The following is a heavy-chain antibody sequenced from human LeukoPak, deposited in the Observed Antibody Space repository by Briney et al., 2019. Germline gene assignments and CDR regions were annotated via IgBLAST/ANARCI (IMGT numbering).Heavy chain of an antibody. D-gene: IGHD3-3*01. CDR3: ARAWSGYSLDY. CDR1: GFIFSSYS. V-gene: IGHV3-48*01. CDR2: HSFSDTPI. J-gene: IGHJ4*02. Sequence: GGSLRLSCVASGFIFSSYSMNWVRQAPGKGLDWISYHSFSDTPIVYADSVKGRFTISRDNAKNSLYLQMNSLRAEDTAVYYCARAWSGYSLDYWGQGTLVTVSS.